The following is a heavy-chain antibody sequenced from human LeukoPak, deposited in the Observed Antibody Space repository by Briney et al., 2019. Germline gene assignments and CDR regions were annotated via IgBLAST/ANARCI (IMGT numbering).Heavy chain of an antibody. CDR1: GFTFSSYS. Sequence: PGGSLRLSCAASGFTFSSYSMNWVRQAPGKGLEWVSSISSSSSYIYYADSVKGRFTISRDNAKNSLYLQMSSLRAEDTAVYYCARDGRPLWYFDWLSPPYGYVYFDYWGQGTLVTVSS. J-gene: IGHJ4*02. CDR2: ISSSSSYI. V-gene: IGHV3-21*01. D-gene: IGHD3-9*01. CDR3: ARDGRPLWYFDWLSPPYGYVYFDY.